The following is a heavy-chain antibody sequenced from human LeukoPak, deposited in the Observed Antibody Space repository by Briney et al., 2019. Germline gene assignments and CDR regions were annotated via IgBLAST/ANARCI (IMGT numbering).Heavy chain of an antibody. D-gene: IGHD2-15*01. CDR2: ISSSSSYI. V-gene: IGHV3-21*01. J-gene: IGHJ5*02. CDR3: ARSEGFCSGNKCYERGWFDP. Sequence: GGSLRLSCAASGFTFSSYSMNWVRQAPGKGLEWVSSISSSSSYIYYADSVKGRFTISRDNAKNSLYLQMNSLRAEDTAVYYCARSEGFCSGNKCYERGWFDPWGQGTLVTVSS. CDR1: GFTFSSYS.